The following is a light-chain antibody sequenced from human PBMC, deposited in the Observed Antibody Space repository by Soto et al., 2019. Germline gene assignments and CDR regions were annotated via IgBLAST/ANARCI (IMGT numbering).Light chain of an antibody. V-gene: IGLV3-21*02. CDR2: VDS. J-gene: IGLJ2*01. CDR1: NIESKS. CDR3: QVWDASNDLHIL. Sequence: SYELTQPPSVSVAPGQTARITCGGNNIESKSVHWYQQRPGQAPVLVIYVDSDRPSGIPDRFSASTSGNTAALTISRVEAGDEADYYCQVWDASNDLHILFGGGTKVTVL.